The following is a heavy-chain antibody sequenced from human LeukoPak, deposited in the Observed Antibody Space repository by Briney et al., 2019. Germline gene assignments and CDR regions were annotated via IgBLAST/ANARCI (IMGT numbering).Heavy chain of an antibody. V-gene: IGHV4-31*03. D-gene: IGHD4-17*01. CDR1: GGSISSGGYY. CDR2: IYYSGST. J-gene: IGHJ2*01. CDR3: ARDGDYGDYVAYWYFDL. Sequence: TSQTLSLTCTVSGGSISSGGYYWSWIRQHPGKGLEWIGYIYYSGSTYYNPSLKSRVTISVDTSKNQFSLKLSSVTAADTAVYYCARDGDYGDYVAYWYFDLWGRGTLVTVSS.